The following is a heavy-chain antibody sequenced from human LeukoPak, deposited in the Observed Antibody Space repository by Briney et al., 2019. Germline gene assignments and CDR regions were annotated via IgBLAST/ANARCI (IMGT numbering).Heavy chain of an antibody. CDR1: GFTFSSYS. Sequence: PGGSLRLSCAASGFTFSSYSMNWVRQAPGKGLEWVSYISSSSSTIYYADSVKGRFTISRDNAKNSLYLQMNSLRAEDTAVYYCARGSEWLLHDAFDIWGQGTMVTVSS. V-gene: IGHV3-48*04. J-gene: IGHJ3*02. CDR3: ARGSEWLLHDAFDI. D-gene: IGHD3-3*01. CDR2: ISSSSSTI.